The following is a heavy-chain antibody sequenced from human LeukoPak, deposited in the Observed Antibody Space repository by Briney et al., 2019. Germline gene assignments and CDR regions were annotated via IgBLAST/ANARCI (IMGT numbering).Heavy chain of an antibody. CDR1: GGSFSGYY. J-gene: IGHJ4*02. V-gene: IGHV4-34*01. CDR2: INHSGST. CDR3: ARGEGQRQLVHIH. D-gene: IGHD6-13*01. Sequence: SEILSLTCAVYGGSFSGYYYTWIRQPPGKGLEWIGEINHSGSTTYNPSLNGRVIILVDTSENQFSLKLRSVTAADTAVYYCARGEGQRQLVHIHWGQGTLVTVSS.